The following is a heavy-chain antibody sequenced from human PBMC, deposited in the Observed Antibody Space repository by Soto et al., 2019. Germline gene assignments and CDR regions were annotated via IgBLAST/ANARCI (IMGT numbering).Heavy chain of an antibody. Sequence: EVQLVECGGGLVQPGGSLKLSYAASGFTFSGSAMHWVCQASGKGLEWVGRIRSKANSYATAYAASVKGRFTISRDDSKYTAYMQMNSVKTEDTAVYYCTRHSTVTTAGAHCGQGTLVIVSS. CDR3: TRHSTVTTAGAH. CDR2: IRSKANSYAT. V-gene: IGHV3-73*01. J-gene: IGHJ4*02. D-gene: IGHD4-17*01. CDR1: GFTFSGSA.